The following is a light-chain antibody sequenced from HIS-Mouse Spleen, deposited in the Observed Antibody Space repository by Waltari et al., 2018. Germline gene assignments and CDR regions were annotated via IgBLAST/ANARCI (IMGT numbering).Light chain of an antibody. CDR1: SSDVGGYNS. CDR2: DVS. V-gene: IGLV2-14*03. Sequence: QSALTQPASVSGSPGQSITISCPGTSSDVGGYNSFSWYQQHPGKAPKLLIYDVSNRPSGVSNRFSGSKSGNTASLTISGLQAEDEADYYCSSYTSSSTNVFGTGTKVTVL. J-gene: IGLJ1*01. CDR3: SSYTSSSTNV.